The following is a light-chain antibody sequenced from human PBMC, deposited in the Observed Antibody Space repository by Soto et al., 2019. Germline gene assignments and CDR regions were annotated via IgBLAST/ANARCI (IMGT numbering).Light chain of an antibody. J-gene: IGKJ1*01. CDR1: QSVGIR. CDR3: HQYDDWPTWT. Sequence: EKVMTQSPATLSVSPGDRATLSCRASQSVGIRLGWYQQRPGQAPRLIIYDASTRAAGIPARFSGSGSGTEFALTVGCLQSEDFAVYCCHQYDDWPTWTFGQGTKVEIK. CDR2: DAS. V-gene: IGKV3-15*01.